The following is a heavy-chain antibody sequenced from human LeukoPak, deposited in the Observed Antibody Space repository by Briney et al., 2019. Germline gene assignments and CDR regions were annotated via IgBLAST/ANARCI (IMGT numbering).Heavy chain of an antibody. CDR3: AKGGKWDVTPFDY. D-gene: IGHD1-26*01. J-gene: IGHJ4*02. V-gene: IGHV4-59*01. CDR1: GGSISIYY. Sequence: PSETLSLTCTVSGGSISIYYWSWIRQPPGKGLEWIGYVYNSENTNYNPSLKSRATISADTSKNQFSLKLNSVTAADTAVYYCAKGGKWDVTPFDYWGQGTLVTVSS. CDR2: VYNSENT.